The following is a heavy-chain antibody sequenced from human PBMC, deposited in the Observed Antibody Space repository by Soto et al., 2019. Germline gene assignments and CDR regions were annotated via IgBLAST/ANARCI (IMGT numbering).Heavy chain of an antibody. CDR3: ARSSWFGEIMDY. D-gene: IGHD3-10*01. CDR2: INHSGST. V-gene: IGHV4-34*01. Sequence: SGTLSLTCAVYGGSFSGDYWSWIRQPPGKGLEWIGEINHSGSTNYNPSLKSRVTISVDTSKNQFSLKLSSVTAADTAVYYCARSSWFGEIMDYWGQGTLVTVSS. J-gene: IGHJ4*02. CDR1: GGSFSGDY.